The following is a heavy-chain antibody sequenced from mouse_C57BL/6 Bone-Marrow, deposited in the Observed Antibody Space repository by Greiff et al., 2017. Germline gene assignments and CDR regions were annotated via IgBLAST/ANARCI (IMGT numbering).Heavy chain of an antibody. J-gene: IGHJ4*01. CDR2: ISRGGSYT. CDR1: GFTFSSYG. V-gene: IGHV5-6*01. Sequence: EVQGVESGGDLVKPGGSLKLSCAASGFTFSSYGMSWVRQTPDKRLEWVATISRGGSYTSYPDSVKGRVTISRDNAKNTLYLQMSSLKSEDTAMYYYARHSSNYWAMYYWGQGTSVTGAS. D-gene: IGHD2-5*01. CDR3: ARHSSNYWAMYY.